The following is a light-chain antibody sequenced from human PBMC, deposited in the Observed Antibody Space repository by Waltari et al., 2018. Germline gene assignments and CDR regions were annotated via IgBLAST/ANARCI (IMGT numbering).Light chain of an antibody. CDR2: DTS. CDR1: QSVTNY. Sequence: DIVLTQSPAILSLYPGDRASLSCRASQSVTNYLPWYQQKPGPAPRLRIYDTSNRATGIPSRFSGSGFGTVFTLTISSLEPEDFAVYYCQQRRDLPLTFGGGTKVEIK. V-gene: IGKV3-11*01. J-gene: IGKJ4*01. CDR3: QQRRDLPLT.